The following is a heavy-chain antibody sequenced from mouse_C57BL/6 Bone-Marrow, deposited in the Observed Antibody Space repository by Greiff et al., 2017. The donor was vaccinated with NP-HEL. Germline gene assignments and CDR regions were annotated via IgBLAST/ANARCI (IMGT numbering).Heavy chain of an antibody. J-gene: IGHJ3*01. Sequence: QVQLQQSGAELVRPGASVTLSCKASGYTFTDYEMHWVKQTPVHGLEWIGAIDPETGGTAYNQKFKGKAILTADKSSSTAYMELRRLTSEDSAVYYCTRYPITTVVATEAYWGQGTLVTVSA. CDR3: TRYPITTVVATEAY. V-gene: IGHV1-15*01. CDR2: IDPETGGT. D-gene: IGHD1-1*01. CDR1: GYTFTDYE.